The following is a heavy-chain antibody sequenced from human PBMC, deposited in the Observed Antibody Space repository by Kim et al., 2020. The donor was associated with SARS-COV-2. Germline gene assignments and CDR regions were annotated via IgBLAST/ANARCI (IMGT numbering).Heavy chain of an antibody. D-gene: IGHD3-22*01. Sequence: GGSLRLSCVVSGFTFSSYSMNWVRQAPGKGLEWVASISSTISYIYYADSAKGRFTISRDNAKKSLYLQMNSRRAEDTAVYFCARGREYYDSSGLDYYYVMDVWGRETTVTV. CDR2: ISSTISYI. CDR3: ARGREYYDSSGLDYYYVMDV. J-gene: IGHJ6*02. V-gene: IGHV3-21*01. CDR1: GFTFSSYS.